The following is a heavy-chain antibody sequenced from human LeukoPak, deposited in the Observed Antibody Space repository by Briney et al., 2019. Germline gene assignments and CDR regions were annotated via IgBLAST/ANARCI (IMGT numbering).Heavy chain of an antibody. CDR3: ARDRYCSGGSCYGGVGFDP. CDR1: GGTFISYA. J-gene: IGHJ5*02. CDR2: ISVYNGNT. V-gene: IGHV1-18*01. D-gene: IGHD2-15*01. Sequence: ASVKASCKASGGTFISYAISWVRQAPGQGLEWMGWISVYNGNTNYAQKLQGRVTMTTDTSTNTAYMELRSLRSDDTAVYYCARDRYCSGGSCYGGVGFDPWGQGTLVTVSS.